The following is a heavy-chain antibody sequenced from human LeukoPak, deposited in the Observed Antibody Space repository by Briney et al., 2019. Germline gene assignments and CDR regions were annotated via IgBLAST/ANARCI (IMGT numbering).Heavy chain of an antibody. Sequence: SETLSLTCSVSGGYISSYYWSWIRQPPGKGLEWIGYIYYSGSTNYNPSLKSRVTISVDTSKNQFSLKLSSVNAADTAVYYCAREGYNPYYYYMDVWGKGTTVTVSS. CDR3: AREGYNPYYYYMDV. J-gene: IGHJ6*03. CDR2: IYYSGST. V-gene: IGHV4-59*01. CDR1: GGYISSYY. D-gene: IGHD5-24*01.